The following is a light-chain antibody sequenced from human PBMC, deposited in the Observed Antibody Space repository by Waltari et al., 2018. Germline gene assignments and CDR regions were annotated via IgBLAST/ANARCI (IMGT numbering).Light chain of an antibody. CDR3: QKYDYLPAT. CDR1: QSVRTY. CDR2: GTS. J-gene: IGKJ1*01. V-gene: IGKV3-20*01. Sequence: EVVLTQSPGTLSLSPGERATLSCRASQSVRTYLAWYQQKPGQAPRLLIYGTSTRATGTPDRFSGSGSGTDFSLTISRLEPEDFAVYYCQKYDYLPATFGQGTKVGI.